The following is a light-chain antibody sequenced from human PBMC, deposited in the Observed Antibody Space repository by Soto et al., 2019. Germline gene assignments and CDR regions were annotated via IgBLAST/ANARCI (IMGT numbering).Light chain of an antibody. CDR1: QSISSY. Sequence: DIQMTQSPSSLSASVGDRVTITCRGSQSISSYLNWYQQKPGKAPKLLIYAASSLQSGVPSRFSGSASGTDFTLTISSLQPEDIATYYCQQTYSTPLTFGGGTKVEIK. J-gene: IGKJ4*01. CDR2: AAS. V-gene: IGKV1-39*01. CDR3: QQTYSTPLT.